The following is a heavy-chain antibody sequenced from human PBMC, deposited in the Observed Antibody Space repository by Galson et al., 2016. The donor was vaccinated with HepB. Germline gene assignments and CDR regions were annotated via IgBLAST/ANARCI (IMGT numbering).Heavy chain of an antibody. CDR1: GGSISGTTNW. D-gene: IGHD2-8*02. Sequence: LSLTCTVSGGSISGTTNWWSWVRQSPGQGLEWIGEIYHSGDTNYNPSLKSRATISVDTSRNQFSLSLSSVTAADTAVYYCARDCTGGTCKFAGYDAFDIWGQGTTVTVSS. V-gene: IGHV4-4*02. CDR2: IYHSGDT. CDR3: ARDCTGGTCKFAGYDAFDI. J-gene: IGHJ3*02.